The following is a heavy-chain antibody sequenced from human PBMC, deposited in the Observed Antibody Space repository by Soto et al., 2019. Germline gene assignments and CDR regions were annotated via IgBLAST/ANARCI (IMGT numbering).Heavy chain of an antibody. D-gene: IGHD1-26*01. CDR3: ARSLLTLVGATPYHYYYGMHV. V-gene: IGHV4-59*01. CDR1: GGSISSYY. J-gene: IGHJ6*02. CDR2: IYYSGST. Sequence: PSETLSLSCTVSGGSISSYYWSWIRQPPGKGLEWIGYIYYSGSTNYNPSLKSRVTISVDTSKNQFSLKLSSVTAADTAVYYCARSLLTLVGATPYHYYYGMHVWGQGTTVSGSS.